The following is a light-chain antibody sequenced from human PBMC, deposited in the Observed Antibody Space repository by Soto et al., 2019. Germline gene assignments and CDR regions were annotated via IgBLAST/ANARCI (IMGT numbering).Light chain of an antibody. CDR2: GAS. V-gene: IGKV3-20*01. Sequence: EIVLTQTPGTLSLSLGERATLSCRASQSVRSNYLAWYQHIPGQAPSLVIYGASSRATGVPDGFSGSGSGTDVTLTISSLEPEDFAVYYCQQYGSSPQYSFGEATKPEIK. CDR3: QQYGSSPQYS. J-gene: IGKJ2*03. CDR1: QSVRSNY.